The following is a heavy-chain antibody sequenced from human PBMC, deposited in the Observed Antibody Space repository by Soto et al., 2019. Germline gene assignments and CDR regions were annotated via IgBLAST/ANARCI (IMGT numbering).Heavy chain of an antibody. D-gene: IGHD5-12*01. CDR3: ARGWLLN. V-gene: IGHV3-7*04. CDR1: GVTLTRFY. CDR2: IDQDGNEK. Sequence: EVQLVESGGGLVEPGGSLRLSCAVSGVTLTRFYMNWVRQAPGKGLEWVANIDQDGNEKYYVDSVKGRFTISGDNAKNSLYLQMNNLRVEDTAIYYCARGWLLNWGQGTLVTVSS. J-gene: IGHJ4*02.